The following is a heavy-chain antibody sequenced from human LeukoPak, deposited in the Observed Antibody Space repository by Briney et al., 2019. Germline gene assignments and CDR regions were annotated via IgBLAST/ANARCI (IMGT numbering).Heavy chain of an antibody. V-gene: IGHV1-69*04. CDR1: GGTFSSYA. CDR2: IIPILGIA. D-gene: IGHD1-26*01. J-gene: IGHJ6*02. Sequence: SVKVSCKASGGTFSSYAISWVRQAPGQGLEWMGRIIPILGIANYAQKFQGRVTITADKSTSTAYMEQSSLRSEDTAVYYCARDRATHYYYGMDVWGQGTTVTVSS. CDR3: ARDRATHYYYGMDV.